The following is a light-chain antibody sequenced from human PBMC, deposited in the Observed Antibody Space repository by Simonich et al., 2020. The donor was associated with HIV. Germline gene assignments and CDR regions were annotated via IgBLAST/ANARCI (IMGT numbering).Light chain of an antibody. V-gene: IGKV1-9*01. Sequence: DIQMTQSPSSLSASVGDRVTITCQASQDIANYLHWYQQKPGKAPKLLIYRASTLQSGVPSRFSGSGSGTEFTLTISSLQPEDFATYYCQHLNSFLPLTFGGGTKVEIK. J-gene: IGKJ4*01. CDR3: QHLNSFLPLT. CDR1: QDIANY. CDR2: RAS.